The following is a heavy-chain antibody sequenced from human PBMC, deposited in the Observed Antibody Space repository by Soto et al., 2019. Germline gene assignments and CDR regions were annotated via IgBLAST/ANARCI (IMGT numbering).Heavy chain of an antibody. CDR3: ARCPHSSGWETPPDDY. J-gene: IGHJ4*02. V-gene: IGHV1-18*01. CDR2: ISAYNGNT. D-gene: IGHD6-19*01. Sequence: QVQLVQSGAEVKKPGASVKVSCKASGYTFTSYGISWVRQAPGQGLEWMGWISAYNGNTNYAQKLQGRVTMTTDTSTSTADMELRSLRSDDTAVYYCARCPHSSGWETPPDDYWGQGTLVTVSS. CDR1: GYTFTSYG.